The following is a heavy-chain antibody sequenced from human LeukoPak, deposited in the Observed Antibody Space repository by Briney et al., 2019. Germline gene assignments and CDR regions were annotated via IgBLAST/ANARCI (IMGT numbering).Heavy chain of an antibody. CDR3: ARTHVLRYFDWLGGYYYYYMDV. CDR2: ISAYNGNT. V-gene: IGHV1-18*01. CDR1: GYTFTSYG. J-gene: IGHJ6*03. D-gene: IGHD3-9*01. Sequence: ASVKVSCKASGYTFTSYGISWVRQAPGQGLEWMGWISAYNGNTNYAQKLQGRVTMTTDTSTSTAYMELRSLRSDDTAVYYCARTHVLRYFDWLGGYYYYYMDVWGKGTTVTVSS.